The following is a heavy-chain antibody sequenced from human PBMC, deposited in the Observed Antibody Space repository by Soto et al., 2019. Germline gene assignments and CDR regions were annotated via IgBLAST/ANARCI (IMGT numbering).Heavy chain of an antibody. CDR2: IDPDNGKT. Sequence: ASVKVSCKASGYTFTNYAMSWVRQAPGQGLEWMGWIDPDNGKTNHAQKLQGRVTMTEGTSTDTAYMEMSSLSSEDTAVYYCATEIGGRDPGYWGQGTLVTVSS. CDR3: ATEIGGRDPGY. CDR1: GYTFTNYA. V-gene: IGHV1-18*01. J-gene: IGHJ4*02.